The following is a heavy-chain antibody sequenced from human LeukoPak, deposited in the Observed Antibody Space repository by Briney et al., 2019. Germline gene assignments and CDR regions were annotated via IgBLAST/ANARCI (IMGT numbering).Heavy chain of an antibody. D-gene: IGHD1-1*01. CDR3: ATYPSEVTTGWGRWFDH. V-gene: IGHV3-48*02. CDR2: ISSSSSTI. Sequence: GGSLRLSCAASGFTFSSYSMNWVRQAPGKGLEWVSYISSSSSTIYYADSVKGRFTISRDNAKNSLYLQMNSLRDEDTAVYYCATYPSEVTTGWGRWFDHWGQGTLVTVSS. CDR1: GFTFSSYS. J-gene: IGHJ5*02.